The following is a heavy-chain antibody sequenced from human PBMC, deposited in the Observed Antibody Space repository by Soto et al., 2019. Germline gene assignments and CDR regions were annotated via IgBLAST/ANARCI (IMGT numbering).Heavy chain of an antibody. J-gene: IGHJ6*02. CDR2: INSDGSST. CDR3: ARVEHGYYYGMDV. Sequence: GGSLRLSCAASGFTFSSYWMHWVRQAPGKGLVWVSRINSDGSSTSYADSVKGRFTISRDNAKNTLYLQMNSLRAEDTAVYYCARVEHGYYYGMDVWGQGTTVTVSS. CDR1: GFTFSSYW. V-gene: IGHV3-74*01.